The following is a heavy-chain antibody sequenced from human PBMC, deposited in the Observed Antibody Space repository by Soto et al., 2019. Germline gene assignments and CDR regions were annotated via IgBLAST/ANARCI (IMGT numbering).Heavy chain of an antibody. D-gene: IGHD3-10*01. CDR2: INHSGST. CDR1: GGSFSGYY. V-gene: IGHV4-34*01. Sequence: QVQLQQWGAGLLKPSETLSLTCAVYGGSFSGYYWSWIRQPPGKGLEWIGEINHSGSTNYNPSLRSRVPXXVXTXXTQFPLTLRSVTAADTAVYYCALPAGGTRVRGALSWGQGTLVTVSS. CDR3: ALPAGGTRVRGALS. J-gene: IGHJ4*02.